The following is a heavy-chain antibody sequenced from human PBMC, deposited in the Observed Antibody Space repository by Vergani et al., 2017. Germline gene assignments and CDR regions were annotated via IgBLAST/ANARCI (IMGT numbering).Heavy chain of an antibody. CDR2: ISGSGGST. J-gene: IGHJ4*02. V-gene: IGHV3-23*01. Sequence: EVQLLESGGGLVQPGGSLRLSCAASGFTFSSYAMSWVRQAPGKGLEWVSAISGSGGSTYYADSVKGRFTISRDNSKNTLYLQMDSLRAEDTAVYYCARDREWDGSFHFDNCGRGTLVIVSS. CDR1: GFTFSSYA. D-gene: IGHD1-26*01. CDR3: ARDREWDGSFHFDN.